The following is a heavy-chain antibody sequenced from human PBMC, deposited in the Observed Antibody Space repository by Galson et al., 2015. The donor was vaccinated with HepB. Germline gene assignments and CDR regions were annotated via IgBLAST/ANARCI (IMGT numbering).Heavy chain of an antibody. CDR1: GAPIGSYY. CDR2: IYYSGST. J-gene: IGHJ3*02. D-gene: IGHD1-26*01. CDR3: ARGGALLGATAHDAFDI. V-gene: IGHV4-59*01. Sequence: TLSLTCTVSGAPIGSYYWSWIRQPPGKGLEWLAYIYYSGSTKYNPSLKSRLTISVDTSRNHLSLRLSSVTAADTAVYYCARGGALLGATAHDAFDIWGQGTMVTVSS.